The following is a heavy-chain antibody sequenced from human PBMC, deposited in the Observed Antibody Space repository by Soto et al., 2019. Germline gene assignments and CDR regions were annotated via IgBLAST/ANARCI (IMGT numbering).Heavy chain of an antibody. CDR1: GASISSEDYY. CDR2: ISYSGST. V-gene: IGHV4-30-4*01. Sequence: QVQLQESGPGLVKPSQTLSLTCSISGASISSEDYYWSWFRQPPGKGLEWIGYISYSGSTYYNPSLKSRITISVDTSKTQFSLILSSVTAADTAVFYCAREVNNYYGVDVWGQGTTVTVSS. CDR3: AREVNNYYGVDV. J-gene: IGHJ6*02.